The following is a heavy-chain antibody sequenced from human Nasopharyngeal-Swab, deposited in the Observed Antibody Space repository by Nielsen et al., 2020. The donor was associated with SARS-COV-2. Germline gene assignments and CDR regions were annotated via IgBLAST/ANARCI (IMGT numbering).Heavy chain of an antibody. V-gene: IGHV2-5*02. J-gene: IGHJ5*02. D-gene: IGHD6-13*01. CDR1: GFSLSTSGVG. CDR3: AHSSPYTNSWYWFDP. CDR2: LYWDDEK. Sequence: SGPTLVKPTETLTLTCTFSGFSLSTSGVGVGWIRQPPGKALEWLALLYWDDEKIYSPSLKNRLTVTRDPSKNLVVLTMTNMDPVDTATYYCAHSSPYTNSWYWFDPWGQGTRVTVSS.